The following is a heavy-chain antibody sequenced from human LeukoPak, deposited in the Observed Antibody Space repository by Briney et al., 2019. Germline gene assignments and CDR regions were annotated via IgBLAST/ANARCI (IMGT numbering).Heavy chain of an antibody. CDR3: AGRAGAYSHPYDY. J-gene: IGHJ4*02. V-gene: IGHV3-53*01. D-gene: IGHD1-26*01. Sequence: GRSLRLSCAASGFTVSINSMSWVRPAPGKGLEWVSFIYSDNTHYSDSVTGRFTISRDNSNNSLYLHMNSLLAELTAVHYIAGRAGAYSHPYDYWGPGTLVTVSS. CDR1: GFTVSINS. CDR2: IYSDNT.